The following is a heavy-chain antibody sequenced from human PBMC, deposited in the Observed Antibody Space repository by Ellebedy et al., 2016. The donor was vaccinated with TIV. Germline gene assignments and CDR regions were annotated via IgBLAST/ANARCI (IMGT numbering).Heavy chain of an antibody. V-gene: IGHV3-11*01. J-gene: IGHJ4*02. Sequence: GESLKISCAASGFPFGDYYMSWVRQAPGKGLEWVSYIRDSAASIYYADSVKGRFTISRDNAKGSLFLQVNSLRAEDTAVYYCARAKFEYYDNSGAFDYWGQGTLVTVSS. CDR2: IRDSAASI. CDR3: ARAKFEYYDNSGAFDY. D-gene: IGHD3-22*01. CDR1: GFPFGDYY.